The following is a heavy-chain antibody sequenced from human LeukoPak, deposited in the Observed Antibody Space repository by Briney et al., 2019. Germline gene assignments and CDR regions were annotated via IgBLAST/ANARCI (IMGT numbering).Heavy chain of an antibody. CDR2: INEGGSER. CDR1: GLTFRGFW. J-gene: IGHJ4*02. D-gene: IGHD3-16*01. Sequence: PGGSLRLSXAASGLTFRGFWMSWARQAPGKGLEWVANINEGGSERNYVDSVKGRFTIDRDNSKNSLYLQMNSLRAEDTAVYYCASGGHLDFWGQGTLVTVSS. CDR3: ASGGHLDF. V-gene: IGHV3-7*01.